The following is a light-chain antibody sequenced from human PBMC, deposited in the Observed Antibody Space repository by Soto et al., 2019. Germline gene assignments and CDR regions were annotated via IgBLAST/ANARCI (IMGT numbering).Light chain of an antibody. CDR2: DAS. CDR1: QSVSSY. V-gene: IGKV3-11*01. Sequence: EIVLTQSPATLSLSPGERATLSCRASQSVSSYLAWYQQKPGQAPRLLIYDASNRATGIPARFSGSGSGTDFNLTISSLEPEDFAVYYCQQRSNWPPYTVGQGTNLEVK. J-gene: IGKJ2*01. CDR3: QQRSNWPPYT.